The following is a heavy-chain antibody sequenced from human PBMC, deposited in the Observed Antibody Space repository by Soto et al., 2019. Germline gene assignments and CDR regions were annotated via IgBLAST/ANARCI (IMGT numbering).Heavy chain of an antibody. CDR1: GYTFTSYD. J-gene: IGHJ4*02. V-gene: IGHV1-8*01. D-gene: IGHD6-13*01. Sequence: VKVSCKASGYTFTSYDINWVRQATGQGLEWMGWMNPNSGNTGYAQKFQGRVTMTRNTSISTAYMELSSLRSEDTAVYYCAREHSSSWRFDYWGQGTLVTVSS. CDR3: AREHSSSWRFDY. CDR2: MNPNSGNT.